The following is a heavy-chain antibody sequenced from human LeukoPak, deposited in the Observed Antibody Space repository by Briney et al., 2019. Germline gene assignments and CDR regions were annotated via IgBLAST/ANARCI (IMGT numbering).Heavy chain of an antibody. Sequence: ASVKVSCKASGYTFAIYDINWVRQATGQGLEWMGWMNPDSGNTGCAQKFQGRVTISRNNSISTAYMELSSLRSEDTAVYYCARRLGVRWDLRAFDIWGQGTMVTVSS. D-gene: IGHD4-23*01. CDR2: MNPDSGNT. V-gene: IGHV1-8*03. CDR3: ARRLGVRWDLRAFDI. J-gene: IGHJ3*02. CDR1: GYTFAIYD.